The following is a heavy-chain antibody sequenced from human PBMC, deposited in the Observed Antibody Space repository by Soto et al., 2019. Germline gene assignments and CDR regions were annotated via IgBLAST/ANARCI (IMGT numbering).Heavy chain of an antibody. Sequence: EVRLFESGGGLVQPGGSLRLSCVVSGFTFPNHGVTWVRQVPGKGLEWVCGFIGGSGTTHYADRVRGRFTISRDDPRQTVYLQMNSLGADDTAVYYCVRWNCFGEFWGQRTLVTVSS. V-gene: IGHV3-23*01. CDR2: FIGGSGTT. CDR1: GFTFPNHG. J-gene: IGHJ4*02. D-gene: IGHD1-7*01. CDR3: VRWNCFGEF.